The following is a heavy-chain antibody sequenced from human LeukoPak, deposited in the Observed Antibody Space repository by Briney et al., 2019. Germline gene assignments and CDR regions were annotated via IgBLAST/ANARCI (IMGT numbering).Heavy chain of an antibody. CDR2: INAGNGNT. V-gene: IGHV1-3*01. CDR3: ASLRRPGVRGAFDI. Sequence: GASVKVSCKASGYTFTSYAMHWVRQAPGQRLEWMGWINAGNGNTKYSQKFQGRVTITADESTSTAYMELSSLRSEDTAVYYCASLRRPGVRGAFDIWGQGTMVTVSS. D-gene: IGHD4-17*01. J-gene: IGHJ3*02. CDR1: GYTFTSYA.